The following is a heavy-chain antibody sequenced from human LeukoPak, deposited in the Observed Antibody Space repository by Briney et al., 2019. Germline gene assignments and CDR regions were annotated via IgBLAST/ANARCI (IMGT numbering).Heavy chain of an antibody. D-gene: IGHD3-22*01. CDR3: ARSYYYDSPLYYYYMDV. CDR1: GGSISSYY. V-gene: IGHV4-59*01. J-gene: IGHJ6*03. Sequence: SETLSLTCTVSGGSISSYYWSWIRQPPGKGLERIGYIYYSGSTNYNPSLKSRVTISVDTSKNQFSLKLSSVTAADTAVYYCARSYYYDSPLYYYYMDVWGKGTTVTVSS. CDR2: IYYSGST.